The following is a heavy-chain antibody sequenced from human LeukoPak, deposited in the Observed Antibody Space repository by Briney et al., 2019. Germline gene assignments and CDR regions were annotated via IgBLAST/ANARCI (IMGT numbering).Heavy chain of an antibody. D-gene: IGHD3-22*01. CDR2: FDPEDDAT. J-gene: IGHJ1*01. Sequence: ASVKVSCKVSGYTLTEFSIHWVRQAPGKGLEWMGGFDPEDDATIYAQNFQGRVTMAEDTSTDTAYMELSSLRSEDTAVYYCASSYSSGYYLGNFQHWGQGTLVSVSS. CDR3: ASSYSSGYYLGNFQH. V-gene: IGHV1-24*01. CDR1: GYTLTEFS.